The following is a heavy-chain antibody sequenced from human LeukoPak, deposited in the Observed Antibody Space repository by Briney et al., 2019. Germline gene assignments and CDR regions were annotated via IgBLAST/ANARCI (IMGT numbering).Heavy chain of an antibody. D-gene: IGHD3-10*01. Sequence: ASVKVSFRASGYTFTGNYMHWVRQAPGQGLEWMGWINPNSGGTNYAQKFQGRVTMTRDTSISTAYMELSRLRSDDTAVYYCAREDYYGSGSYYDYWGQGTLVTVSS. J-gene: IGHJ4*02. CDR3: AREDYYGSGSYYDY. CDR1: GYTFTGNY. V-gene: IGHV1-2*02. CDR2: INPNSGGT.